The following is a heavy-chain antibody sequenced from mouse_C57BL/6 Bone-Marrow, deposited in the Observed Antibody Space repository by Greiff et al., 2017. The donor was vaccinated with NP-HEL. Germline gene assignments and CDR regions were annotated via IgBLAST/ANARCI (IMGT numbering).Heavy chain of an antibody. J-gene: IGHJ3*01. Sequence: EVQRVESEGGLVQPGSSMKLSCTASGFTFSDYYMAWVRQVPEKGLEWVANINYDGSSTYYLDSLKSRFIISRDNAKNILYLQMSSLKSEDTATYYCARDRDGSGFAYWGQGTLVTVSA. CDR3: ARDRDGSGFAY. CDR1: GFTFSDYY. V-gene: IGHV5-16*01. CDR2: INYDGSST.